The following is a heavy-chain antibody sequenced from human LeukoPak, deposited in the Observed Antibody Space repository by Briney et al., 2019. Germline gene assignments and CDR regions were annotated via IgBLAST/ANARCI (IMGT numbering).Heavy chain of an antibody. CDR2: INHSGST. V-gene: IGHV4-34*01. CDR1: GGSFSGYY. CDR3: ARVAAIVVVPAANLGWFDP. Sequence: SETLSLTCAVYGGSFSGYYWSWIRQPPGKELEWIGEINHSGSTNYNPSLKSRVTISVDTSKNQFSLKLSSVTAADTAVYYCARVAAIVVVPAANLGWFDPWGQGTLVTVSS. D-gene: IGHD2-2*01. J-gene: IGHJ5*02.